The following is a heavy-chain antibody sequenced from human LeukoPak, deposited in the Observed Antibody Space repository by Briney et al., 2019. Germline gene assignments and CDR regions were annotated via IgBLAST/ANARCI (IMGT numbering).Heavy chain of an antibody. CDR2: IYYSGST. V-gene: IGHV4-61*10. J-gene: IGHJ5*02. Sequence: SETLSLTCTVSGGSISSGSYYWSWIRQPAGKGLEWIGYIYYSGSTNYNPSLKSRVTISVDTSKNQFSLKLSSVTAADTAVYYCARGFWGPTSYDILTGYWFDPWGQGTLVTVSS. CDR1: GGSISSGSYY. CDR3: ARGFWGPTSYDILTGYWFDP. D-gene: IGHD3-9*01.